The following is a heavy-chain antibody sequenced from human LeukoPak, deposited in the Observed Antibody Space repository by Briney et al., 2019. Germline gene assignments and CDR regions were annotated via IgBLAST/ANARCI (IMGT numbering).Heavy chain of an antibody. CDR3: ARDLFYSVSGTYYNVGRVFNY. CDR2: INPNSGGT. Sequence: ASVKVSCKASGFTFTGYYMHWVRRAPGHGLEWMGWINPNSGGTNYAQKFQGRVTMTRDTSITTAYMELTSLRSDDTAVYYCARDLFYSVSGTYYNVGRVFNYWGQGTLVTVSS. CDR1: GFTFTGYY. J-gene: IGHJ4*02. D-gene: IGHD3-10*01. V-gene: IGHV1-2*02.